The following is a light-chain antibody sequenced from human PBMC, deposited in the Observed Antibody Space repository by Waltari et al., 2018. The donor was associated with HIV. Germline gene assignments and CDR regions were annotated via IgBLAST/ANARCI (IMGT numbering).Light chain of an antibody. CDR3: CSYAGSSTCV. V-gene: IGLV2-23*02. CDR2: EVS. Sequence: SALTQPASVSGSPGQAITIACTGTRSDVGGYNIVTWYQQHPGKAPKLMIYEVSKRPSVVSNLFAGSKSGNTASLTSSGLQAEDEADYYCCSYAGSSTCVFGGGTKLTVL. J-gene: IGLJ3*02. CDR1: RSDVGGYNI.